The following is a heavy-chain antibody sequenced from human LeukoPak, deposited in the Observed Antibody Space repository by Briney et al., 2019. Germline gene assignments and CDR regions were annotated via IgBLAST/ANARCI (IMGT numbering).Heavy chain of an antibody. D-gene: IGHD5-12*01. V-gene: IGHV3-7*03. CDR2: IKQGGSEK. CDR3: ARDPGSGYEEHFDY. Sequence: GGSLRLSCAASGFTFSSYWMSWVRQAPGKGLEWVANIKQGGSEKYYVDSVKGRFTISRDNAKDSLYLQMNSLRAEDTAVYYCARDPGSGYEEHFDYWGQGTLVTVSS. CDR1: GFTFSSYW. J-gene: IGHJ4*02.